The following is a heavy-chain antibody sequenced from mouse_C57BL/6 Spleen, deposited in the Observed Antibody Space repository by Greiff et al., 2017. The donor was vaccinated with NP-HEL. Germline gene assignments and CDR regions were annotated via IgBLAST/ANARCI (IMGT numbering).Heavy chain of an antibody. V-gene: IGHV5-4*01. J-gene: IGHJ2*01. CDR2: ISDGGSYT. CDR3: AREDYDVNFDY. CDR1: GFTFSSYA. Sequence: EVKLMESGGGLVKPGGSLKLSCAASGFTFSSYAMSWVRQTPEKRLEWVATISDGGSYTYYPDNVKGRFTISRDNAKNNLYLQMSHLKSEDTAMYNCAREDYDVNFDYWGQGTTLTVSS. D-gene: IGHD2-4*01.